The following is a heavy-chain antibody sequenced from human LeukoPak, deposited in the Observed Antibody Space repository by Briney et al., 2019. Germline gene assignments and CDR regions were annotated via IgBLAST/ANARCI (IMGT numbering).Heavy chain of an antibody. CDR1: GYTFTGYY. D-gene: IGHD6-19*01. CDR3: ASEVSGGLSSFDY. Sequence: AASVKVSCKASGYTFTGYYMHWVRQAPGQGLEWMGWINPNSGGTNYAQKFQGRVTMTRDTSISTAYMELSRLRSDDTAVYYCASEVSGGLSSFDYWGQGTLVTVSS. V-gene: IGHV1-2*02. J-gene: IGHJ4*02. CDR2: INPNSGGT.